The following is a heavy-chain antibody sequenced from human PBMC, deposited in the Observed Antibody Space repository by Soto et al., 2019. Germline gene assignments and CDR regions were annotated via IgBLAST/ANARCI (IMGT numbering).Heavy chain of an antibody. V-gene: IGHV1-18*01. D-gene: IGHD3-22*01. Sequence: QVQLVQSGAEVKKPGASVKVSCKASDYRFTSYGISWVRQAPGQGLEWMGWINPSNGNTNSAQKLRGRVTMTTDTSTSTAYMELRSLRSDDTAVYYCARDLGPYGISGSLYYYGMDVWGQGTTVTVSS. J-gene: IGHJ6*02. CDR2: INPSNGNT. CDR3: ARDLGPYGISGSLYYYGMDV. CDR1: DYRFTSYG.